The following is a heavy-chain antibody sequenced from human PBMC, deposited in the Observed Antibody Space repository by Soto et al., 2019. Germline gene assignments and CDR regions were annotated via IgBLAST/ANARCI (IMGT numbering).Heavy chain of an antibody. CDR3: ARHWGAHYGSSGYHYALDY. J-gene: IGHJ4*02. Sequence: PGESLKISCKGSGYSFRNNWITWVRQMPGKGLEWMGMIDLTDSYTSYSPSFQGHVSISADTSINTAYLQWSSLRASDTATYYCARHWGAHYGSSGYHYALDYWGQGTPVTVSS. V-gene: IGHV5-10-1*01. D-gene: IGHD3-22*01. CDR2: IDLTDSYT. CDR1: GYSFRNNW.